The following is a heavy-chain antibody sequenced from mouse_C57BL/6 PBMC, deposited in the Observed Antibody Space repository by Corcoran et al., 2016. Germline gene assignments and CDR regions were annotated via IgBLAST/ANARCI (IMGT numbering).Heavy chain of an antibody. J-gene: IGHJ2*01. CDR2: IYPGDGDT. Sequence: QVQLQQSGAELVKPGASVKISCKASGYAFSSYWMNWVKQRPGKGLEWIGQIYPGDGDTNYNGKFKGKATLTADKSSSTAYMQLSSLTSEDSSVDFFARWTTVEAYYFDDWGQGTTLTVSS. CDR1: GYAFSSYW. V-gene: IGHV1-80*01. CDR3: ARWTTVEAYYFDD. D-gene: IGHD1-1*01.